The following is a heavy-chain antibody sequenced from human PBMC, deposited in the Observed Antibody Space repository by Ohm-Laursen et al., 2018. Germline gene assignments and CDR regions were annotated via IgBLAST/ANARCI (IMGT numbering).Heavy chain of an antibody. J-gene: IGHJ4*02. V-gene: IGHV4-59*08. CDR3: AGAPNLYYFDY. Sequence: SDTLSLTCTVSGDSINSSYWSWIRQPPGKGLEWIGNIDDNGNTNYNPSLRSRVTISINTSKNQFSLQLRFVTAADTAVYHCAGAPNLYYFDYWGQGTLVTVSS. CDR2: IDDNGNT. D-gene: IGHD1-26*01. CDR1: GDSINSSY.